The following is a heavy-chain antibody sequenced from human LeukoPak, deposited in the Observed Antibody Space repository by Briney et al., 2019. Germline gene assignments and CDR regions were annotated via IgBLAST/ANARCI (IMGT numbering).Heavy chain of an antibody. CDR2: TYYRSTWYN. CDR1: GDSVSSNSVT. CDR3: ARRLTQYDCFDP. D-gene: IGHD2-2*01. Sequence: SQTLSLTCAISGDSVSSNSVTWNWIRQSPSRGLEWLGRTYYRSTWYNDHAVSVRGRITVNPDTSKNQFSLHLNSVTPEDTAVYYCARRLTQYDCFDPWGQGILVTVSS. J-gene: IGHJ5*02. V-gene: IGHV6-1*01.